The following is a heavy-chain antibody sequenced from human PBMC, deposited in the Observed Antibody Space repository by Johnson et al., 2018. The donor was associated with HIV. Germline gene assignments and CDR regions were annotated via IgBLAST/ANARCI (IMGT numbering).Heavy chain of an antibody. CDR1: GFTFSSYG. J-gene: IGHJ3*02. V-gene: IGHV3-33*06. CDR3: AKDTAMVRSSAAFDI. Sequence: QVQLVESGGGVVQPGRSLRLSCAASGFTFSSYGMHWVRQAPGKGLEWVAVIWYDVSNKYYADSVKGRFTISRDNSENTLYLQMNSLSPEDTAIYYCAKDTAMVRSSAAFDIWGQGTMVTVSS. D-gene: IGHD5-18*01. CDR2: IWYDVSNK.